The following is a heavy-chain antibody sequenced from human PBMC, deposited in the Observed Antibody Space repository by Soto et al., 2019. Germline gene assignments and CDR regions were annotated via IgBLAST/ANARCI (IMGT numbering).Heavy chain of an antibody. D-gene: IGHD6-25*01. CDR2: IIPIFGTA. V-gene: IGHV1-69*13. Sequence: SVKVSCKASGGTFSSYAISWVRQAPGQGVEWMGGIIPIFGTANYAQKFQGRVTITADESTSTAYMELSSLRSEDTAVYYCAREERRGHATYYLDYWGQGTLVTVSS. J-gene: IGHJ4*02. CDR1: GGTFSSYA. CDR3: AREERRGHATYYLDY.